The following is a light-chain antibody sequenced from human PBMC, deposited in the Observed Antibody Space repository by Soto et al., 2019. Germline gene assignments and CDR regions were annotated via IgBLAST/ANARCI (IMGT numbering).Light chain of an antibody. CDR1: SSDIGGYNY. J-gene: IGLJ2*01. V-gene: IGLV2-11*01. Sequence: QSALTQPRSVSGSPGQLVTISCTGTSSDIGGYNYVSWYQQHPGKAPKLIIYDVSKRPSGVSNRFSGSKSGNTASLTISGLQTEDEADYYCCSYTSISTSAVFGGGTKLTVL. CDR2: DVS. CDR3: CSYTSISTSAV.